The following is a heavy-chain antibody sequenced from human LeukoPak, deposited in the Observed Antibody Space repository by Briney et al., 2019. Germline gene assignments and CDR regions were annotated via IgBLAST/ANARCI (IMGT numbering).Heavy chain of an antibody. CDR3: ARVNTQGVPSP. CDR1: GGSIRSSDYY. J-gene: IGHJ5*02. Sequence: PSETLSLICTVSGGSIRSSDYYWGWIRQPPGKGLEWIASIYYSGTTHYNPSHQSRVTMSVDTSKNQFSLRLSSVTTADTAVYYCARVNTQGVPSPWGQGILVTVSS. V-gene: IGHV4-39*01. CDR2: IYYSGTT. D-gene: IGHD2-15*01.